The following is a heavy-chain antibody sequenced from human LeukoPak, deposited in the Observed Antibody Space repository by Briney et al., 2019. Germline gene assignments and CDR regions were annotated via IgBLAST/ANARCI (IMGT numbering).Heavy chain of an antibody. CDR3: ASGISYYYDSSGHYPFDY. V-gene: IGHV4-39*01. Sequence: SETLSLTCTVSGGSISSSSYYWGWIRQPPGKGLEWIGSIYYSGSAYYNPSLKSRVTISVDTSKNQFSLKLSSVTAADTAVYYCASGISYYYDSSGHYPFDYWGQGTLVTVSS. CDR2: IYYSGSA. J-gene: IGHJ4*02. CDR1: GGSISSSSYY. D-gene: IGHD3-22*01.